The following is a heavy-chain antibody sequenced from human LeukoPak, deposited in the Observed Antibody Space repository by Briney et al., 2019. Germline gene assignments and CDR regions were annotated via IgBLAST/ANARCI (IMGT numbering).Heavy chain of an antibody. V-gene: IGHV4-59*08. Sequence: SETPSLTCTVSGGSISSYYWSWIRQPPGKGLEWIGYIYYSGSTNYNPSLKSRVTISVDTSKNQFSLKLSSVTAADTAVYYCARHGPIYDFWSGALTHYYYYGMDVWGQGTTVTVSS. CDR2: IYYSGST. D-gene: IGHD3-3*01. CDR1: GGSISSYY. J-gene: IGHJ6*02. CDR3: ARHGPIYDFWSGALTHYYYYGMDV.